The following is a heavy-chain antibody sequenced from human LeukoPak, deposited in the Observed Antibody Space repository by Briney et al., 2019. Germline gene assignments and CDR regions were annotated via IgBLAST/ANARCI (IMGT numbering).Heavy chain of an antibody. Sequence: ASVKVSCKASGYTFTGNYMHWVRQAPGQGLEWMGWINTNTGSPTYAQGFTGRFVFSLDTSVSTAYLQINSLKPEDTAVYYCAREGPNGLPPRDYWGQGTLVTVSS. CDR1: GYTFTGNY. V-gene: IGHV7-4-1*02. D-gene: IGHD2-8*01. CDR3: AREGPNGLPPRDY. J-gene: IGHJ4*02. CDR2: INTNTGSP.